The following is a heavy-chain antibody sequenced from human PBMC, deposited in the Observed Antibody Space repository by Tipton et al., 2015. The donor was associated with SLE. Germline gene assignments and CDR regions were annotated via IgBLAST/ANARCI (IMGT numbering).Heavy chain of an antibody. V-gene: IGHV3-21*01. CDR3: ARDTAMVSAFDI. CDR1: GFTFSSYS. CDR2: ISSSSSYI. D-gene: IGHD5-18*01. J-gene: IGHJ3*02. Sequence: SLRLSCAASGFTFSSYSMNWVRQAPGKGLEWVSSISSSSSYIYYVDSVKGRFTISRDNAKNSLYLQMNSLRAEDTAVYYCARDTAMVSAFDIWGQGTMVTVSS.